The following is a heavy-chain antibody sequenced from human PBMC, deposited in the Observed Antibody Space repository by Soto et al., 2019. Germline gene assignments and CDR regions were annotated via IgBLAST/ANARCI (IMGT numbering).Heavy chain of an antibody. CDR3: AKVLYASESFDSEEAPYGMDV. CDR1: GFPFSRYD. V-gene: IGHV3-33*06. CDR2: LWFDGSNE. D-gene: IGHD3-10*01. J-gene: IGHJ6*02. Sequence: GGSLRLSCAASGFPFSRYDMHWVRQAPGKGPEWVAALWFDGSNEYYADSVQGRFTISRDNSKNTLYLQMDSLRAEDTAVYYCAKVLYASESFDSEEAPYGMDVWGQGTTVTVSS.